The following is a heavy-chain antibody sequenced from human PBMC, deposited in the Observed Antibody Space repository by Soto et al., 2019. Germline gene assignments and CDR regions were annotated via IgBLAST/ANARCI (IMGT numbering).Heavy chain of an antibody. V-gene: IGHV1-69*06. CDR1: GGTFSSYA. J-gene: IGHJ6*02. Sequence: ASGKVSCKASGGTFSSYAISWVRQAPGQGLEWTGGIIPIFGTANYAQKFQGRVTITADKSTSTAYMELSSLRSEDTAVYYCATTTVAHHLYYYYYGMDVWGQGTTVTVSS. D-gene: IGHD4-4*01. CDR2: IIPIFGTA. CDR3: ATTTVAHHLYYYYYGMDV.